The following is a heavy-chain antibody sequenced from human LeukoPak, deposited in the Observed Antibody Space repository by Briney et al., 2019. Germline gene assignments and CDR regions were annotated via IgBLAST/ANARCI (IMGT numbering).Heavy chain of an antibody. CDR1: GFTFSSYW. Sequence: GGSLRLSCAASGFTFSSYWMNWVRQAPGKRLVWVSRINSDGSTTYADSVKGRFTISRDNAKNKLYLQMDSLRGEDTAVYYCARVPHGEGYFDSWGQGTLVTVSS. V-gene: IGHV3-74*03. J-gene: IGHJ4*02. CDR3: ARVPHGEGYFDS. CDR2: INSDGST.